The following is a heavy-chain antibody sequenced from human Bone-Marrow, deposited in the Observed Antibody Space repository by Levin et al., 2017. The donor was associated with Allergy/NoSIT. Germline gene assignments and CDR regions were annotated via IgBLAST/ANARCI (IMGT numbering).Heavy chain of an antibody. Sequence: GGSLRLSCAASGFTFSSYGMHWVRQAPGKGLEWVAVIWYDGSNKYYADSVKGRFTISRDNSKNTLYLQMNSLRAEDTAVYYCARDCLWKVGYGSGSYTSYYGMDVWGQGTTVTVSS. J-gene: IGHJ6*02. CDR3: ARDCLWKVGYGSGSYTSYYGMDV. CDR1: GFTFSSYG. V-gene: IGHV3-33*01. CDR2: IWYDGSNK. D-gene: IGHD3-10*01.